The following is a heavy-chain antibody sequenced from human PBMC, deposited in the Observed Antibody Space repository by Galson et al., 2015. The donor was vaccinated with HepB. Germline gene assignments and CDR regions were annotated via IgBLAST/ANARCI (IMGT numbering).Heavy chain of an antibody. J-gene: IGHJ4*02. CDR2: IGHRGGAI. CDR3: VNSKSVYGSEFEY. V-gene: IGHV3-23*01. D-gene: IGHD2-15*01. Sequence: SLRLSCAASGLSFSTSAMSWVRQAPGERLEWVSNIGHRGGAIFYADSVKGRFTISRDNSKNTLYLQMNSLRADDTAVYYCVNSKSVYGSEFEYWGQGTPVTVSP. CDR1: GLSFSTSA.